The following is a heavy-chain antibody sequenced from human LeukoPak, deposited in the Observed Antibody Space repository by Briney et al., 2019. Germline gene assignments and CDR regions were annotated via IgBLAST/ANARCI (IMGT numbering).Heavy chain of an antibody. D-gene: IGHD6-13*01. J-gene: IGHJ4*02. Sequence: GGSLRLSCAASGFIFSSYAMSWVRQAPGKGLEWVSPISGSGDTTYYADSVKGRFTISRDNSKNTLYLQMSSLRAEDTAVYYCAKDSAYSSRWYSSFDHWGQGTLVTVSS. V-gene: IGHV3-23*01. CDR1: GFIFSSYA. CDR3: AKDSAYSSRWYSSFDH. CDR2: ISGSGDTT.